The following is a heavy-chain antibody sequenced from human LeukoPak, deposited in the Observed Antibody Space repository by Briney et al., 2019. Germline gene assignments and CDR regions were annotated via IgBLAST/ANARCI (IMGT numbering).Heavy chain of an antibody. D-gene: IGHD3-9*01. CDR2: IYSGGST. CDR3: ARHYDILTGYSASYYSYGMDV. V-gene: IGHV3-53*04. Sequence: GGSLRLSCAASGFTVSSNYMSWVRQAPGKGLEWVSVIYSGGSTYYADSVHGRFTISRQNSKTTLYLQMNSLRADDTAVYYCARHYDILTGYSASYYSYGMDVWGQGTTVTVSS. CDR1: GFTVSSNY. J-gene: IGHJ6*02.